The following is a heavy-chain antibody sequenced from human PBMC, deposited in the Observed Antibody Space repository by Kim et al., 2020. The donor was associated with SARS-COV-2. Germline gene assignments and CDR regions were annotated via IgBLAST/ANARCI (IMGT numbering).Heavy chain of an antibody. CDR2: GRT. D-gene: IGHD3-10*01. Sequence: GRTNYHPSLASRVTMSVDTSKNQVSLRLISVTAADTAMYYCARDDSGAFDYWGQGSLVTVSS. J-gene: IGHJ4*02. V-gene: IGHV4-4*07. CDR3: ARDDSGAFDY.